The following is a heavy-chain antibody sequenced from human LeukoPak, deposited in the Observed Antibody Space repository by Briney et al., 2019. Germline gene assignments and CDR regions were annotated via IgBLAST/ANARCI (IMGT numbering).Heavy chain of an antibody. CDR1: GYTFNKYY. V-gene: IGHV1-46*02. CDR2: INPSGGST. CDR3: ARDLDSYYGSGSLYSYYYMDV. Sequence: GASVKVSCKASGYTFNKYYMFWVRQAPGQGLEWMGIINPSGGSTSYAQKFQGRVTMTRDMSTSTVYMELSSLRSEDTAVYYCARDLDSYYGSGSLYSYYYMDVWGKGTRSPSP. J-gene: IGHJ6*03. D-gene: IGHD3-10*01.